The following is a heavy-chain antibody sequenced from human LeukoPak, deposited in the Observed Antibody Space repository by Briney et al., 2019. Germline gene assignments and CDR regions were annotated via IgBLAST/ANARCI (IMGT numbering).Heavy chain of an antibody. D-gene: IGHD3-3*01. J-gene: IGHJ4*02. V-gene: IGHV1-18*01. CDR1: GYTFTSYG. CDR2: ISAYNGNT. CDR3: ARDPFWSGNYYFDY. Sequence: ASVKVSCKASGYTFTSYGISLVRQAPGQGLEWMGWISAYNGNTNYAQKLQGRVTMTTDTSTSTAYMELRSLRSDDTAVYYCARDPFWSGNYYFDYWGQGTLVTVSS.